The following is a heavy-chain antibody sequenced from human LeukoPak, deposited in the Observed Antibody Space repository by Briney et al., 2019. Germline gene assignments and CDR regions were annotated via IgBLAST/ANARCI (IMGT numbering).Heavy chain of an antibody. CDR3: AELGITMIGGV. J-gene: IGHJ6*04. D-gene: IGHD3-10*02. V-gene: IGHV3-7*01. CDR2: IKQDGSEK. Sequence: GRSLRLSCAASGFTFSSYAMHWVRQAPGKGLEWVANIKQDGSEKYYVDSVKGRFTISRDNSKNTLYVQMNSLRAEDTAVYYCAELGITMIGGVWGKGTTVTISS. CDR1: GFTFSSYA.